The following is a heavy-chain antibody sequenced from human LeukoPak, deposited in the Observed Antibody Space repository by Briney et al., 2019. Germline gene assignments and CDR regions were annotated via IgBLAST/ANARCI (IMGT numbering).Heavy chain of an antibody. J-gene: IGHJ6*02. CDR1: GYSISSGYY. D-gene: IGHD6-19*01. CDR2: IYHSGST. CDR3: AREYSSGSWGMDV. Sequence: SETLSLTCTVSGYSISSGYYWGWIRQPPGKGLEWIGTIYHSGSTYYNPSLKSRVTISVDTSKNQFSLKLSSVTAADTAVYYCAREYSSGSWGMDVWGQGTTVTVSS. V-gene: IGHV4-38-2*02.